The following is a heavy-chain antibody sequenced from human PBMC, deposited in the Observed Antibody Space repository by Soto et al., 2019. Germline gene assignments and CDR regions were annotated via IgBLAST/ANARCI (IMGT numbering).Heavy chain of an antibody. Sequence: GGSLRLSCAPSGFTFRNFAMSWVRQAPGKGLEWLSTISASGGTTNSVDSVKGRFTISRDNSKNTLYLQMNSLRVDDTAVYYCARDNWNSYWGQGTLVTVSS. CDR3: ARDNWNSY. V-gene: IGHV3-23*01. J-gene: IGHJ4*02. CDR2: ISASGGTT. D-gene: IGHD1-1*01. CDR1: GFTFRNFA.